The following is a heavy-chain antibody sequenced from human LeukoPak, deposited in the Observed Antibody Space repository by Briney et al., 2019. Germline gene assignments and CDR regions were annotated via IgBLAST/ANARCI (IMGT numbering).Heavy chain of an antibody. J-gene: IGHJ4*02. V-gene: IGHV1-46*01. D-gene: IGHD3-22*01. Sequence: GASVKVSCKASGYTFTSYYMHWVRQAPGRGLEWMGIIDPSGGSTTYTQKFQGRVTMTRDTSTSTVYMELSSLRSDDTAVYYCARDKRSGYYSQLQYYFDYWGQGTLVTVSS. CDR1: GYTFTSYY. CDR2: IDPSGGST. CDR3: ARDKRSGYYSQLQYYFDY.